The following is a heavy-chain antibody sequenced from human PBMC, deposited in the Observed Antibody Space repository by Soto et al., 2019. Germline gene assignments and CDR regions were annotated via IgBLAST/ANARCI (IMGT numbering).Heavy chain of an antibody. Sequence: QLVESGGGVVQPGGSLRLSCATSGFSFTHYTINWVRQAPGKGLEWVAVMSYDGTNENYADSVKGRFTISRDNSTTTVYLQMNSLTPEDTALYYCARKWGTYSSASLDFWGLGTLVTVSS. V-gene: IGHV3-30*04. CDR3: ARKWGTYSSASLDF. CDR1: GFSFTHYT. CDR2: MSYDGTNE. D-gene: IGHD6-19*01. J-gene: IGHJ4*02.